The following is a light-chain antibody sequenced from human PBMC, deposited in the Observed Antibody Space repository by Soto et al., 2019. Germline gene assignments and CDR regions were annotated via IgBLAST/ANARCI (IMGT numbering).Light chain of an antibody. CDR1: QSVASS. Sequence: EIMMTQSPATLSVSPGERVTLSCRAGQSVASSLAWYQQKPGQAPRLLIYGASTRATGIPARFSGSGSGTEFTLTISSLQSEDFAVYYCQHYNNWPLAFGGGTKV. CDR2: GAS. V-gene: IGKV3D-15*01. J-gene: IGKJ4*01. CDR3: QHYNNWPLA.